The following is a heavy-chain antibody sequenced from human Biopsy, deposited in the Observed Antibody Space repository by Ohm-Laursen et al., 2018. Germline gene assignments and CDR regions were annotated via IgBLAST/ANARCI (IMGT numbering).Heavy chain of an antibody. Sequence: SVKVSCKASGYTFTDYYLHWVRQDPGQGLEWMGWIHVKSGATNYAEKFQGRVTMTGDTSLRTTYMELRSLSPDDTAVYYCVRDHGVTFSGVTVRGDAFDVWGQGTKVTVSS. CDR1: GYTFTDYY. CDR2: IHVKSGAT. J-gene: IGHJ3*01. V-gene: IGHV1-2*02. CDR3: VRDHGVTFSGVTVRGDAFDV. D-gene: IGHD2-8*01.